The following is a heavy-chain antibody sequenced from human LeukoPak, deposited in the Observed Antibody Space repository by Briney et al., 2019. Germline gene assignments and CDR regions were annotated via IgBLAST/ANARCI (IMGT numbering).Heavy chain of an antibody. Sequence: PGGSLTLSCAASGFTVSSNYMSWVRQAPGKGLEWVAVIYCGGSTYYADSVKGRFTISRDNSKNTLYLQMNTLRAEDTAVYYCARWATYYDFSSGYSGARYFHYWAQGTLVPVSS. CDR3: ARWATYYDFSSGYSGARYFHY. CDR1: GFTVSSNY. CDR2: IYCGGST. D-gene: IGHD3-3*01. J-gene: IGHJ4*02. V-gene: IGHV3-66*02.